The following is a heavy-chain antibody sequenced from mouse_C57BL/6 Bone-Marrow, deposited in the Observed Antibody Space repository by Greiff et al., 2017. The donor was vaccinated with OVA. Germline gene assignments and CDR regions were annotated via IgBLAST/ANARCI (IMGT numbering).Heavy chain of an antibody. D-gene: IGHD3-2*02. J-gene: IGHJ2*01. V-gene: IGHV3-1*01. Sequence: VQLQQSGPGMVKPSQSLSLTCTVTGYSITSGYDWHWIRHFPGNKLEWMGYISYSGSTNYNPSLKSRISITHDTSKNHFFLKLNSVTTEDTATYYCARASGSSGYDYFDYWGQGTTLTVSS. CDR2: ISYSGST. CDR3: ARASGSSGYDYFDY. CDR1: GYSITSGYD.